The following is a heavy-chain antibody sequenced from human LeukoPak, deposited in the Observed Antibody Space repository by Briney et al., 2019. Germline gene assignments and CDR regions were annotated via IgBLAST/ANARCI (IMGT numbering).Heavy chain of an antibody. CDR3: AKGGGSSWFDP. CDR1: GFTFSIYA. CDR2: ITPSGENA. Sequence: SGGSLRLSCAASGFTFSIYAMSWVRQAPGKGVEWVSAITPSGENAYYADSVKGRFTFSRDNSKNTLCLQMSSLRAEDTALYYCAKGGGSSWFDPWGQGTLVTVSS. J-gene: IGHJ5*02. V-gene: IGHV3-23*01. D-gene: IGHD3-10*01.